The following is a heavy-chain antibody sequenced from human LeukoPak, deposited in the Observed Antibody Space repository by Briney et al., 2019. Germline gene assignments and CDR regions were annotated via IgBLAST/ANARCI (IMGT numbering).Heavy chain of an antibody. J-gene: IGHJ4*02. D-gene: IGHD3-16*01. CDR1: GYSISSGYY. Sequence: SETLSLTCAVSGYSISSGYYWGWIRQPPGKGLEWIGSIYHSGSTYYNPSLKSRVTISADTSKNQFSLKLSSVTAADTAVYYCARHGGRYAGLSYFDYWGQGTLVTVSS. V-gene: IGHV4-38-2*01. CDR2: IYHSGST. CDR3: ARHGGRYAGLSYFDY.